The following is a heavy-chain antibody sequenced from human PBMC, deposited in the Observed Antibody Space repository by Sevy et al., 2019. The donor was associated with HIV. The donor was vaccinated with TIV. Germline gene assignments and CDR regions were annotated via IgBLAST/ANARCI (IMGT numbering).Heavy chain of an antibody. CDR2: SYYNGHT. Sequence: SETLSLTCTVSGGSITSLYRNWSRQPPGKGLEWIANSYYNGHTNYNPSLKSRVTLSLDTSKNQFSLRLSSVTAADTAMYYCAGENAWGRGYSWGQGTLVTVSS. CDR1: GGSITSLY. J-gene: IGHJ4*02. D-gene: IGHD1-26*01. CDR3: AGENAWGRGYS. V-gene: IGHV4-59*11.